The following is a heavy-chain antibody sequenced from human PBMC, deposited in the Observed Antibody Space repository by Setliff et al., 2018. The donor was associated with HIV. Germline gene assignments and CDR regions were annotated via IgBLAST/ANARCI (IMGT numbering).Heavy chain of an antibody. Sequence: VESLKISCKTSGYDFTTNWVGWVRQMPGKGLEWMGIIRPADSDTRVNPSFQGHVTISADKSISTTYLQWSSLRASDTAMYYCARVFSAGWFDSWGQGTLDTVSS. CDR3: ARVFSAGWFDS. CDR1: GYDFTTNW. CDR2: IRPADSDT. D-gene: IGHD6-13*01. J-gene: IGHJ5*01. V-gene: IGHV5-51*01.